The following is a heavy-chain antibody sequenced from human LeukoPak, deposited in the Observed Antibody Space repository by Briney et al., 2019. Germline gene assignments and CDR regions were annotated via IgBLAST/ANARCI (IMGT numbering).Heavy chain of an antibody. CDR3: ARATLWFGELDLDY. D-gene: IGHD3-10*01. V-gene: IGHV3-23*01. CDR1: GFTFSSYA. CDR2: ISGSGGST. J-gene: IGHJ4*02. Sequence: GGSLRLSCAASGFTFSSYAMSWVRQAPGKGLEWVLAISGSGGSTYYADSVKGRFTISRDNAKNSLYLQMNSLRAEDTAVYYCARATLWFGELDLDYWGQGTLVTVSS.